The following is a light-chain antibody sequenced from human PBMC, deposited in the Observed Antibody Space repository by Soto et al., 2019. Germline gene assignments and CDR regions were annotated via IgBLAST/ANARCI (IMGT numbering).Light chain of an antibody. V-gene: IGLV2-8*01. J-gene: IGLJ1*01. CDR3: SSYAGSNNFV. Sequence: QSALTPPRSVSGSPGQSVTISCTGTSSDVGGYNYVSWYQQHPGKAPKLMIYEVTKRPSGVPDRFSGSKSGNTASLTVSGLQAEDEADYYCSSYAGSNNFVFGTGTKVTVL. CDR2: EVT. CDR1: SSDVGGYNY.